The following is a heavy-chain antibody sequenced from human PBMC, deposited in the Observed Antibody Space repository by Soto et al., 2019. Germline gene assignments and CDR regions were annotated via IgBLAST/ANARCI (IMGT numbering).Heavy chain of an antibody. V-gene: IGHV3-33*01. CDR1: GFTFSGYA. Sequence: PGGSLRLSCAASGFTFSGYAMHWVRQAPGKGLEWVAVIWSDGSNKYYADSVRGRFTISRDNSKNTLYLQMNTLRAEDTAVYYCASDRESAMPFYFDYWGQGTLVTVSS. J-gene: IGHJ4*02. D-gene: IGHD2-2*01. CDR3: ASDRESAMPFYFDY. CDR2: IWSDGSNK.